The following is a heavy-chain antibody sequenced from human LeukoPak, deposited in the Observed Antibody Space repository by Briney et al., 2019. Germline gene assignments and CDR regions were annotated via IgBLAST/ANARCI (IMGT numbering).Heavy chain of an antibody. Sequence: GGSLRLSCAASGFTFDDYAMHWVRQAPGKGLEWVSGISWNSGSIGYADSVKGRFTISRDNAKNSLYLQMNSLRAEDTALYYCAEALGRYGYYYFDYWGQGTLVTVSS. D-gene: IGHD5-18*01. J-gene: IGHJ4*02. V-gene: IGHV3-9*01. CDR1: GFTFDDYA. CDR3: AEALGRYGYYYFDY. CDR2: ISWNSGSI.